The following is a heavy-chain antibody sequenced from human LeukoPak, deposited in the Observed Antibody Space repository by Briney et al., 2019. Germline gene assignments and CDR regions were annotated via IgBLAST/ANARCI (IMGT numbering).Heavy chain of an antibody. J-gene: IGHJ5*02. CDR1: GFTFSSYS. CDR3: ARDLLEYSSSSFWFDP. CDR2: ISSSSYI. Sequence: PGGSLRLSCAASGFTFSSYSMNWVRQAPGKGLEWVSSISSSSYIYYADSVKGRFTISRDNAKNSLYLQMNSLRAEDTAVYYCARDLLEYSSSSFWFDPWGQGTLVTVSS. D-gene: IGHD6-6*01. V-gene: IGHV3-21*01.